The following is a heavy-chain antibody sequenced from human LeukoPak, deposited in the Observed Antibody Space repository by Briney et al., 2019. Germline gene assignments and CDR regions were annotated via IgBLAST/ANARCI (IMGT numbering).Heavy chain of an antibody. CDR3: ARHSYLNECFGY. V-gene: IGHV4-59*01. D-gene: IGHD2-2*01. Sequence: SETLSLTCTVSGGSISDYYWNWIRQPPGKGLEWIGYIYYSGSTNYNPSPKSRATISVDTSKNQFSLNLSSVTAADTAVYYCARHSYLNECFGYWGQGTLVTVSS. J-gene: IGHJ4*02. CDR2: IYYSGST. CDR1: GGSISDYY.